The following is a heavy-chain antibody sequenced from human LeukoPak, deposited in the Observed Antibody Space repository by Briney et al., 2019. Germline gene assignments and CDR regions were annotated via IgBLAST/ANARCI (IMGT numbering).Heavy chain of an antibody. CDR1: GFTFSSYA. D-gene: IGHD2-2*01. CDR3: AKNDCSSTRWPYYYYYYGMDV. V-gene: IGHV3-23*01. CDR2: ISGSGGST. Sequence: GGSLRLSCAASGFTFSSYAMSWVRQAPGKVLEWVSAISGSGGSTYYADSVKGRFTISRDNSKNTLYLQMNSLRAEDTAVYYCAKNDCSSTRWPYYYYYYGMDVWGQGTTVTVSS. J-gene: IGHJ6*02.